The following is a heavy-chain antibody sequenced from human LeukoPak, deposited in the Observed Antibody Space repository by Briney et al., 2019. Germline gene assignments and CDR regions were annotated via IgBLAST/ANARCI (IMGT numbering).Heavy chain of an antibody. J-gene: IGHJ4*02. V-gene: IGHV4-39*01. CDR2: IYYSGST. CDR3: ARQISGWFMIDY. CDR1: GGSISSSSYC. D-gene: IGHD6-19*01. Sequence: SRTVSLTCTVSGGSISSSSYCWGWIRQPPGKGLEWIGSIYYSGSTYYNPSLKSRVTISVDTSKNQFSLKLSSVTAADTAVYYCARQISGWFMIDYWGQGTLVTVSS.